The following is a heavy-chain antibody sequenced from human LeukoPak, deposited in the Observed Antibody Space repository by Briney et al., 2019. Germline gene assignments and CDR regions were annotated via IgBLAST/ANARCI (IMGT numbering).Heavy chain of an antibody. J-gene: IGHJ4*02. D-gene: IGHD2-15*01. CDR1: GGTSKNYA. CDR3: ARRSGCSTPECYISGRDYFDY. V-gene: IGHV1-69*13. Sequence: ASVKVSCKAPGGTSKNYAITWVRQAPGQGLEWLGGIPIFGTPNYAQKLQGRVTFTADASTATAYMELANLRSEDTAMYYCARRSGCSTPECYISGRDYFDYWGLGTLVAVST. CDR2: IPIFGTP.